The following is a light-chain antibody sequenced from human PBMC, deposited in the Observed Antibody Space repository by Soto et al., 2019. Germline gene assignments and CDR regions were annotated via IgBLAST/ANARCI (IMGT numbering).Light chain of an antibody. CDR3: QQRSSWPLT. V-gene: IGKV3-11*01. CDR1: QSVSNY. Sequence: EIVLTQSPVTLSLTPGERATLSCRASQSVSNYLAWYLQKPGQAPRLLIYDTFNRATGIPARFSGSGSGTDFTLTISSLEPEDFAIDYCQQRSSWPLTFCGGIKVEIK. CDR2: DTF. J-gene: IGKJ4*01.